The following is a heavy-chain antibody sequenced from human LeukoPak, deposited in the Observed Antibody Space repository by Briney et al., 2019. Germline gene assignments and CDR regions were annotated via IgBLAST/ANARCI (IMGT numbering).Heavy chain of an antibody. J-gene: IGHJ5*02. CDR3: AKSFTVTHNNWFDP. Sequence: PGGSLRLSCAASGFTFSSYWMHWVRQAPGKGPVWVSRTNSDGSSTSYADSVKGRFTISRDNAKNSLYLQMNSLRAEDTAVYYCAKSFTVTHNNWFDPWGQGTLVTVSS. V-gene: IGHV3-74*01. CDR1: GFTFSSYW. CDR2: TNSDGSST. D-gene: IGHD4-17*01.